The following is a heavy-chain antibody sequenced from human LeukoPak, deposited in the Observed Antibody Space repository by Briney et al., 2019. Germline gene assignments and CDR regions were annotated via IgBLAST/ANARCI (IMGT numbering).Heavy chain of an antibody. J-gene: IGHJ6*04. V-gene: IGHV3-48*03. CDR3: AELGITMIGGV. CDR1: GFTFSNYE. Sequence: GGSLRLSCAATGFTFSNYEMNWVRQAPGKGLEWLSYISGNGNTIYYADSVKGRFTISRDNAKNSLYLQMNSLRAEDTAVYYCAELGITMIGGVWGKGTTVTISS. CDR2: ISGNGNTI. D-gene: IGHD3-10*02.